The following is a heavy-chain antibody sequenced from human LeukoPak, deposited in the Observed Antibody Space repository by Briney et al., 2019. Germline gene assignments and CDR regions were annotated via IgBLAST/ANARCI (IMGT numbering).Heavy chain of an antibody. CDR2: IKSKTDGETT. V-gene: IGHV3-15*01. J-gene: IGHJ4*02. D-gene: IGHD1-7*01. CDR3: TGITGTTGQC. CDR1: GFTFSNDW. Sequence: GGSLRLSCAAYGFTFSNDWMSWIRQAPGKGLEWVGRIKSKTDGETTDYAASVKGRFTITRDDSKNTLYLQMNSLKTEDTAVYYCTGITGTTGQCWGQGTLVTVSS.